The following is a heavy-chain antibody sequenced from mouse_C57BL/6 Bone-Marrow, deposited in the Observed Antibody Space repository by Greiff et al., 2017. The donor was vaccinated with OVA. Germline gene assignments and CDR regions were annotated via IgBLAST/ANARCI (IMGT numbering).Heavy chain of an antibody. D-gene: IGHD2-5*01. CDR1: GYTFTSYW. J-gene: IGHJ1*03. CDR2: IDPSDSYT. Sequence: QVQLQQPGAELVMPGASVKLSCKASGYTFTSYWMHWVKQRPGQGLEWIGEIDPSDSYTNYNQKFKGKSTLTVDKSSRTAYMQLSSLTSEDSAVYYCARGGYSNYVWYFDVWGTGTTVTVSS. CDR3: ARGGYSNYVWYFDV. V-gene: IGHV1-69*01.